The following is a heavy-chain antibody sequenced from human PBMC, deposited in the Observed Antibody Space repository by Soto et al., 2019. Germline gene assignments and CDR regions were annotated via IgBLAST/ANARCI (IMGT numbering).Heavy chain of an antibody. CDR3: ARAPNILTVKYYFDY. Sequence: SGKVSCKASGGTVSSYSINWVRQAPGQGLEWMGGIIPIFGTANNAQKFQGRVTITADESATTVYMELSSLRSEDTAVYYCARAPNILTVKYYFDYWGQGTLVTVSS. CDR2: IIPIFGTA. D-gene: IGHD3-9*01. V-gene: IGHV1-69*13. J-gene: IGHJ4*02. CDR1: GGTVSSYS.